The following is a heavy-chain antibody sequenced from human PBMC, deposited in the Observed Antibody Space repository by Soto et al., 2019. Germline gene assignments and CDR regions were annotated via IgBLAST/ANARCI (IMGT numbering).Heavy chain of an antibody. CDR1: GFTFSGSA. J-gene: IGHJ6*03. CDR3: TRLLVPAARVWDYYYYMDV. CDR2: IRSKANSYAT. Sequence: EVQLVESGGGLVQPGGSLKLSCAASGFTFSGSAMHWVRQASGKGLEWVGRIRSKANSYATAYAASVKGRFTISRDDSKNTAYLQMNSLKTEDTAVYYCTRLLVPAARVWDYYYYMDVWGKGTTVTVSS. D-gene: IGHD2-2*01. V-gene: IGHV3-73*01.